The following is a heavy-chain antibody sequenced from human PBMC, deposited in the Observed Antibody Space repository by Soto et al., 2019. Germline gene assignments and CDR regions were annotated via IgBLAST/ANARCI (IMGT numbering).Heavy chain of an antibody. Sequence: TDTLSLTCADYGGSFSRYYWIRIRQPPEKGLEWIGEINHSRSTNYNPSHKSRVTISVDTSKNQFSLKLSSVTAADTAVYYCARGPYYCTNGVCFRWYYYYGMDVWGQGTTVTVSS. CDR1: GGSFSRYY. J-gene: IGHJ6*02. CDR3: ARGPYYCTNGVCFRWYYYYGMDV. D-gene: IGHD2-8*01. CDR2: INHSRST. V-gene: IGHV4-34*01.